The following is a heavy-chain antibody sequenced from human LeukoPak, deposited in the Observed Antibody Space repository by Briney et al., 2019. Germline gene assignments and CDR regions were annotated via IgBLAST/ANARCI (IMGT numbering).Heavy chain of an antibody. CDR2: IYHGSA. Sequence: SETLSLTCTVSGGSVSSSRYYWTWIRQPPGKGLEWIGYIYHGSATYNPSLESQVTISMDTSKNQFSLKVTSVTAADTAVYYCAREGGRQWLVSGTLDSWGQGTLVTVSS. D-gene: IGHD6-19*01. J-gene: IGHJ5*01. CDR1: GGSVSSSRYY. CDR3: AREGGRQWLVSGTLDS. V-gene: IGHV4-61*01.